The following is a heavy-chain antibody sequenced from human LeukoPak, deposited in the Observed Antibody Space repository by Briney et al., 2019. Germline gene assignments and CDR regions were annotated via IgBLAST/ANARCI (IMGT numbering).Heavy chain of an antibody. Sequence: PSETLSLTCAVYGGSFSGYYWSWIRQPPGKGLEWIGEINHSGSTNYNPSLKSRVTISVDTSKNQFSLKLSSVTAADTAVYYCARLSAAIRSADYDFWSGYYHGGWFDPWGQGTLVTVSS. CDR1: GGSFSGYY. V-gene: IGHV4-34*01. J-gene: IGHJ5*02. D-gene: IGHD3-3*01. CDR3: ARLSAAIRSADYDFWSGYYHGGWFDP. CDR2: INHSGST.